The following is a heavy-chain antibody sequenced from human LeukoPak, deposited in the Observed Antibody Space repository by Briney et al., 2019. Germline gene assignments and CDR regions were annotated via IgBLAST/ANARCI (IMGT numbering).Heavy chain of an antibody. Sequence: SVKVSCKASGGTFSSYAISWVRRAPGQGLEWMGRIIPIFGIANYAQKFQGRVTITADKSTSTAYMELSSLRSEDTAVYYCARGPSGIAAAGTWDYWGQGTLVTVSS. CDR2: IIPIFGIA. CDR1: GGTFSSYA. CDR3: ARGPSGIAAAGTWDY. J-gene: IGHJ4*02. D-gene: IGHD6-13*01. V-gene: IGHV1-69*04.